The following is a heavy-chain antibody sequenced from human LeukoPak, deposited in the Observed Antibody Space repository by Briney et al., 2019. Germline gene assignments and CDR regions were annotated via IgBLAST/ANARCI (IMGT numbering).Heavy chain of an antibody. V-gene: IGHV1-8*01. D-gene: IGHD2-15*01. CDR2: MNPNSGNT. CDR3: ARVVAAGDGAFDF. Sequence: ASVKVSCKASGYTFSSYEINWVRQATGQGLEWMGWMNPNSGNTGYAQKFQGRVTMTWNTSINTAYMELSSLKSEDTAVFYCARVVAAGDGAFDFWGQGTMVTVAS. CDR1: GYTFSSYE. J-gene: IGHJ3*01.